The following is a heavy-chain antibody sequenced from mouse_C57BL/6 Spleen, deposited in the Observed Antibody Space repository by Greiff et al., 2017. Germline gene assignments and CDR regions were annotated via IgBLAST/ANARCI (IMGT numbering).Heavy chain of an antibody. V-gene: IGHV1-9*01. Sequence: QVQLQQSGAELMKPGASVKLSCKATGYNFTGYWIEWVKQRPGHGLEWIGEILPGSGSTNSHEKFKGKATFTADTSSNTAYMQLSSLTTEDSAIYYCARYDGSSLWYFDDWGTGTSVTVSS. J-gene: IGHJ1*03. CDR1: GYNFTGYW. CDR3: ARYDGSSLWYFDD. D-gene: IGHD1-1*01. CDR2: ILPGSGST.